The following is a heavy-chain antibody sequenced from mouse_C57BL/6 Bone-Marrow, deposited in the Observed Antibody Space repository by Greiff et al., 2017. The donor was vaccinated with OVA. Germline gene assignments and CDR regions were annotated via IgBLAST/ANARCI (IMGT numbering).Heavy chain of an antibody. CDR3: ARVFLYGYDREY. CDR2: IDPYDSYT. V-gene: IGHV1-59*01. Sequence: QVQLQQPGAELVRPGTSVKLSCKASGYTFTSYWMHWVKQRPGQGLEWIGVIDPYDSYTNYNQKFKGKATLTVDTSSSTAYMQLSSLTSEDSAVYYGARVFLYGYDREYWGQGTAPTVSS. CDR1: GYTFTSYW. J-gene: IGHJ2*01. D-gene: IGHD2-2*01.